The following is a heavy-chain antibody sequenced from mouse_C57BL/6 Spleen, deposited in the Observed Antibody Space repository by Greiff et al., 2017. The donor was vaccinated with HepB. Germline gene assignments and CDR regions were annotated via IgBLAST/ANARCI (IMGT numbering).Heavy chain of an antibody. CDR1: GFSLTSYG. J-gene: IGHJ4*01. CDR2: IWSDGST. Sequence: QVQLKESGPGLVAPSQSLSITCTVSGFSLTSYGVHWVRQPPGKGLEWLVVIWSDGSTTYNSALKSRLSISKDNSKSQVFLKMNSLQTDDTAMYYCARHAGGFYYYAMDYWGQGTSVTVSS. V-gene: IGHV2-6-1*01. CDR3: ARHAGGFYYYAMDY.